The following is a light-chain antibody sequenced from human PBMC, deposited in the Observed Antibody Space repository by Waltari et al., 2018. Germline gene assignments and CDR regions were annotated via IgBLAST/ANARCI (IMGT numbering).Light chain of an antibody. Sequence: DIQMTQSPSSVSASVGDRVTITCRATQDVGSWLAWYQQKPGKAPRQLIYGASTLQSGVPSRFSGSGSGTEFTLTISSLQPEDFATYYCQQANSFPFTFGPGTKVDIK. CDR2: GAS. CDR3: QQANSFPFT. V-gene: IGKV1-12*01. CDR1: QDVGSW. J-gene: IGKJ3*01.